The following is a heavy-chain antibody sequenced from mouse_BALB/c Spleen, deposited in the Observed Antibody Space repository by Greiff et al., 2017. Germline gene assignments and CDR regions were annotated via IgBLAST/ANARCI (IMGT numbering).Heavy chain of an antibody. CDR1: GYTFTSYV. Sequence: VHVKQSGPELVKPGASVKMSCKASGYTFTSYVMHWVKQKPGQGLEWIGYINPYNDGTKYNEKFKGKATLTSDKSSSTAYMELSSLTSEDSAVYYCARGGNYFYAMDYWGQGTSVTVSS. CDR3: ARGGNYFYAMDY. CDR2: INPYNDGT. V-gene: IGHV1-14*01. D-gene: IGHD2-1*01. J-gene: IGHJ4*01.